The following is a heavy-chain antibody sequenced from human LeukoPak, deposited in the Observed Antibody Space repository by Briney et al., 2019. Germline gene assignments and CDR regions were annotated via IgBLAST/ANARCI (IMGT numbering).Heavy chain of an antibody. D-gene: IGHD3-10*01. J-gene: IGHJ2*01. Sequence: GGSLTLSCEGSGFSVSTKYMNWVRQAPGKGLEWVSILYNGSSTYYTDSVKDRFTVSRDDSKNTLYLHMNSLGVEDTAVYYCARVGDHYHWYLDVWGRGTLVTVSS. CDR2: LYNGSST. CDR3: ARVGDHYHWYLDV. V-gene: IGHV3-53*01. CDR1: GFSVSTKY.